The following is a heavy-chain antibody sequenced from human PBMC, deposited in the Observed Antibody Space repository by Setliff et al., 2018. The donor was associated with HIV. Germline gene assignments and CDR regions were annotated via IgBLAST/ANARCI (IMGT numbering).Heavy chain of an antibody. D-gene: IGHD4-17*01. CDR3: AKGAGFYGDYTFDH. CDR1: GPSINSHY. CDR2: IYSTGST. V-gene: IGHV4-59*11. Sequence: ETLSLTCTVSGPSINSHYWSWIRQSPGKAFEWIGYIYSTGSTNYNPSLQSRVTISMVASRNHFSLKVTSVTAADTAVYYCAKGAGFYGDYTFDHWGQGRQVTVSS. J-gene: IGHJ4*02.